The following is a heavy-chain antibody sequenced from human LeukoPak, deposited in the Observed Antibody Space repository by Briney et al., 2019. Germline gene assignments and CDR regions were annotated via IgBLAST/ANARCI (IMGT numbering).Heavy chain of an antibody. J-gene: IGHJ4*02. CDR1: GDSIISYH. V-gene: IGHV4-4*07. CDR3: ERKEGDF. CDR2: IYTSGNT. Sequence: SETLSLTCIVSGDSIISYHWSWIRQPAGKGLEWVGRIYTSGNTNYNPSLKSRVTISLDKSKNQLSLKLNSVTAADTAVYYCERKEGDFWGQGTLVTVSS.